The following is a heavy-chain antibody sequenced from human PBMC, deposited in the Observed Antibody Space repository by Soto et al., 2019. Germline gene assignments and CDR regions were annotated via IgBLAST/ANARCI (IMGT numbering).Heavy chain of an antibody. J-gene: IGHJ3*02. CDR3: AREVSPGSSGYYLDAVDI. Sequence: EVQLVESGGGLVQPGGSLRLSCAASGFTFGNYWMTWVRQAPGKGLEWVSNIKGDGSAKSYLDSVRGRFTVSRDNAENSLVLQLTILRAEDTSRYYWAREVSPGSSGYYLDAVDIWGQGTMVTVS. V-gene: IGHV3-7*05. CDR2: IKGDGSAK. CDR1: GFTFGNYW. D-gene: IGHD6-25*01.